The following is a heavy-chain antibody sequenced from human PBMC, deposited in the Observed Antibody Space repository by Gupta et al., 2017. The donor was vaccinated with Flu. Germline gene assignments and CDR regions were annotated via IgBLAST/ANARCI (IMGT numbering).Heavy chain of an antibody. CDR3: AKSTYCSSTSCYTGMGYYYYYYGMDV. D-gene: IGHD2-2*02. V-gene: IGHV3-9*01. Sequence: GYADSVKGRFTISRDNAKNSLYLQMNSLRAEDTALYYCAKSTYCSSTSCYTGMGYYYYYYGMDVWGQGTTVTVSS. J-gene: IGHJ6*02.